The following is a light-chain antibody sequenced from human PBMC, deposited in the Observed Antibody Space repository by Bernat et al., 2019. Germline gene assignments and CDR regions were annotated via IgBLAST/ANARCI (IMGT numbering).Light chain of an antibody. V-gene: IGLV2-11*01. CDR1: SSDVGGYKY. CDR3: CSYAGSYTYG. CDR2: DVS. J-gene: IGLJ1*01. Sequence: QSALTQPRSVSGSPGQSVTISCTGTSSDVGGYKYVSWYQQHPGKAPKLMIYDVSKRPSGVPDRFSGSKSGNTASLTISGLQAEDEADYYCCSYAGSYTYGFATGTKVTVL.